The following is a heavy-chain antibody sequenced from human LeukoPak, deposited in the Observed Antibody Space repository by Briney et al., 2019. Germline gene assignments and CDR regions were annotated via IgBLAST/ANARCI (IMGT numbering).Heavy chain of an antibody. J-gene: IGHJ4*02. CDR2: INWNGGST. V-gene: IGHV3-20*04. Sequence: GGSLRLSCAASGFTFSSYSMNWVRQAPGKGLEWVSGINWNGGSTGYADSVKGRFTISRDNAKNSLYLQMNSLRAEDTALYYCAREVNSSGQLDYWGQGTLVTVSS. D-gene: IGHD6-19*01. CDR1: GFTFSSYS. CDR3: AREVNSSGQLDY.